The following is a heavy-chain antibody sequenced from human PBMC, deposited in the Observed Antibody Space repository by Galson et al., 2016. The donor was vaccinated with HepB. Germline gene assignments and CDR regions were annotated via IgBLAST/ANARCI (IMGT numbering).Heavy chain of an antibody. CDR1: GYSFTSYW. J-gene: IGHJ6*02. Sequence: QSGAEVKKPGESLRISCKGSGYSFTSYWISWVRQMPGKGLEWMGMIDTSDSYTTYSPSFQRHVTISLDKSISAAYLQWTSLKASDTAMYYCARMNDGSGSYYKSLDVWGQGTTVTVSS. D-gene: IGHD3-10*01. CDR2: IDTSDSYT. V-gene: IGHV5-10-1*01. CDR3: ARMNDGSGSYYKSLDV.